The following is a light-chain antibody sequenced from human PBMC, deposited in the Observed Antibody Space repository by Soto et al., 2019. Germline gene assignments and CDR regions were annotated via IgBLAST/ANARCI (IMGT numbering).Light chain of an antibody. V-gene: IGKV1D-8*01. Sequence: VIWVTQSPSLLSASTGDTVTISCRASQAVGRYLAWYRQRPGRAPDLLIYAASTLQSGVPSRFSGSGSGTDFTLTISYLQSEDFATYYCQQYDTLPLTFGGGTKGEIK. CDR2: AAS. CDR1: QAVGRY. J-gene: IGKJ4*01. CDR3: QQYDTLPLT.